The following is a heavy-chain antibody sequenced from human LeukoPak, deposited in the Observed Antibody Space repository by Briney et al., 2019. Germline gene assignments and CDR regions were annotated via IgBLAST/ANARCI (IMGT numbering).Heavy chain of an antibody. Sequence: SETLSLTCTVSGGSINSHSYYWGWIRQPPGKGLEWIGSVYYDGTSYSNPSLKSRVAVFVDASRDQFSLDLSFVTAADTALYYCVRHISTNTGYFDSCGQGTLVSVSS. J-gene: IGHJ4*02. CDR2: VYYDGTS. V-gene: IGHV4-39*01. CDR1: GGSINSHSYY. D-gene: IGHD5-24*01. CDR3: VRHISTNTGYFDS.